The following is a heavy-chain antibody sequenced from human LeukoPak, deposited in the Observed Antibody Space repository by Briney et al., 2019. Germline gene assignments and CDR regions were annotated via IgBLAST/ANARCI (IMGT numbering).Heavy chain of an antibody. D-gene: IGHD6-13*01. CDR3: ASLSYSSSWYDY. J-gene: IGHJ4*02. CDR1: GFTFSSYW. CDR2: INSDGSSA. Sequence: GGSLRLSCAASGFTFSSYWMHWVRQAPGKGLVWVSRINSDGSSASYADSVKGRFTISRDNAKNTLYLQMNSLRAEDTAVYYCASLSYSSSWYDYWGQGTLVTVSS. V-gene: IGHV3-74*01.